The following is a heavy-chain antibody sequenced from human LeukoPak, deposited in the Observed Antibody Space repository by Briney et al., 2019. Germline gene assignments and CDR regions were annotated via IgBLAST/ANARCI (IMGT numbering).Heavy chain of an antibody. J-gene: IGHJ6*03. Sequence: PSETLSLTCTVSGGSISSSNWWSWVRQPPGKGLEWIGEIYHSGSTNYNPSLKSRVTISVDKSKNQFSLKLSSVTAADTAVYYCARAQSSYDSSGYFRYYYYYMDVWGKGTTVTVSS. V-gene: IGHV4-4*02. D-gene: IGHD3-22*01. CDR3: ARAQSSYDSSGYFRYYYYYMDV. CDR2: IYHSGST. CDR1: GGSISSSNW.